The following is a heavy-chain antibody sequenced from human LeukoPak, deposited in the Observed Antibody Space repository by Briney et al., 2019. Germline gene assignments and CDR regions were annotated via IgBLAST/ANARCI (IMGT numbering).Heavy chain of an antibody. Sequence: SETLSLTCTVSGGSISSSSYYWGWIRQPPGKGLEWIGSIYYSGSTYYNPSLKSRVTISVDTSKNQFSLKLSSVTAADTAVYYCARDEGYSIDAFDIWGQGTMVTVSS. V-gene: IGHV4-39*07. D-gene: IGHD6-13*01. CDR1: GGSISSSSYY. CDR2: IYYSGST. CDR3: ARDEGYSIDAFDI. J-gene: IGHJ3*02.